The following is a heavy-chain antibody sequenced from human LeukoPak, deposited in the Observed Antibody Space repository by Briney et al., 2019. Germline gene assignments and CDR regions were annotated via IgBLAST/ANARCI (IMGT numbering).Heavy chain of an antibody. CDR3: ARHFYGDYVDY. CDR2: IYYSGST. V-gene: IGHV4-39*01. J-gene: IGHJ4*02. CDR1: GGSISSSSYY. Sequence: SETLSLTCTVPGGSISSSSYYWGWIRQPPGKGLEWIGSIYYSGSTYYNPSLKSRVTISVDTSKNQFSLKLSSVTAADTAVYYCARHFYGDYVDYWGQGTLVTVSS. D-gene: IGHD4-17*01.